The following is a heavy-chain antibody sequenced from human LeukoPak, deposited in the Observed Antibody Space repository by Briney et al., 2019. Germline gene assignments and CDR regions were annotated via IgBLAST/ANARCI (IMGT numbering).Heavy chain of an antibody. J-gene: IGHJ6*03. D-gene: IGHD3-10*01. CDR2: IYYSGST. Sequence: SETLSLTCTVSGGSISSSSYYWGWLRQPPGKGLEWIGSIYYSGSTYYNPSLKSRVTISVDTSKNQFSLKLSSVTAADTAVYYCARRVRAYYYMDVWGKGTTVTVSS. V-gene: IGHV4-39*01. CDR1: GGSISSSSYY. CDR3: ARRVRAYYYMDV.